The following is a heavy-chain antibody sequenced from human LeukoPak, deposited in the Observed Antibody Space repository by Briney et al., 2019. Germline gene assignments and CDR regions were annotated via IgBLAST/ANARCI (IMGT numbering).Heavy chain of an antibody. J-gene: IGHJ5*02. V-gene: IGHV3-53*01. Sequence: GGSLRLSCAASGFSVNTNYMSWVRQAPGKGLEWVSVIYTTGTIYYADSVKGRFTISRDNAKNTVYLEMNSLSVEDTATYYCIRDFRSADLWGQGTLVT. CDR1: GFSVNTNY. CDR2: IYTTGTI. CDR3: IRDFRSADL.